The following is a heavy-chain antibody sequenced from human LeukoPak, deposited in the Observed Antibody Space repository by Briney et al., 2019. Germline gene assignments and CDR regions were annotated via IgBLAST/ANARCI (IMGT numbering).Heavy chain of an antibody. Sequence: ASVKVSCKASGYTFTGYYMHWVRQAPGQGLEWMGWINPNSGGTNYAQKFQGRVTMTRDTSISTAYVELSRLRSDDTAVYYCARDPAAAYYYMDVWGKGTTVTVSS. CDR1: GYTFTGYY. CDR2: INPNSGGT. CDR3: ARDPAAAYYYMDV. J-gene: IGHJ6*03. D-gene: IGHD2-2*01. V-gene: IGHV1-2*02.